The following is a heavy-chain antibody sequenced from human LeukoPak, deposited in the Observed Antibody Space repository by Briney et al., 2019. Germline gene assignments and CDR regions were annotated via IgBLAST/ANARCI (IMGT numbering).Heavy chain of an antibody. J-gene: IGHJ5*02. CDR3: ARGRITMIVVGPMFDP. D-gene: IGHD3-22*01. CDR1: GGSISSGGYY. Sequence: SQTLSHTCTVSGGSISSGGYYWSWIRQHPGKGLEWIGYIYYSGSTYYNPSLKSRVTISVDTSKNQFSLKLSSVTAADTAVYYCARGRITMIVVGPMFDPWGQGTLVTVSS. V-gene: IGHV4-31*03. CDR2: IYYSGST.